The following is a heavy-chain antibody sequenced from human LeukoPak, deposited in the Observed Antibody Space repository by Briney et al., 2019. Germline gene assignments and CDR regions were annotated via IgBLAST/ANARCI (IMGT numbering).Heavy chain of an antibody. CDR1: GFTFSSYA. CDR2: ISGSGGST. D-gene: IGHD3-10*01. Sequence: GGSLRLSCAASGFTFSSYAMSWVRQAPGKGLEWVSAISGSGGSTYYADSVKGRFTISRDNSKNTLYLQMNSLRVEDTAIYYCAKGSGRTGSCYFDYWGQGTLVTVSS. V-gene: IGHV3-23*01. CDR3: AKGSGRTGSCYFDY. J-gene: IGHJ4*02.